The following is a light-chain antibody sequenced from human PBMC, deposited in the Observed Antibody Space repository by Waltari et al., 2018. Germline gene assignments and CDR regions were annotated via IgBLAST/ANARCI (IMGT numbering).Light chain of an antibody. CDR1: SSDVGTYNH. Sequence: QSALTQPPSASGSPGQSVAISCTGTSSDVGTYNHVSWYQQHPGKAPELMFFAVSKRPSGVPDRFSGSKSGNTASLTVSGLQATDEADYYCSSYAGSSNWVFGGGTKLTVL. V-gene: IGLV2-8*01. CDR2: AVS. CDR3: SSYAGSSNWV. J-gene: IGLJ3*02.